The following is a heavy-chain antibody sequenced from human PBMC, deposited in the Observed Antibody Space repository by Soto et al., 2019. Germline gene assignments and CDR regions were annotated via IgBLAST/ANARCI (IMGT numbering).Heavy chain of an antibody. D-gene: IGHD3-16*01. J-gene: IGHJ6*02. CDR1: LSSYA. CDR3: AKGDLFVGGTIYGMDV. CDR2: ISVSGGST. Sequence: GGSLRLSCAVSLSSYAMTWVRQAPGKGLEWVAGISVSGGSTNYAVCVKGRFTISRDNDKNTVYLQMNSLRAEDTAVYYCAKGDLFVGGTIYGMDVWGQGTTVTVSS. V-gene: IGHV3-23*01.